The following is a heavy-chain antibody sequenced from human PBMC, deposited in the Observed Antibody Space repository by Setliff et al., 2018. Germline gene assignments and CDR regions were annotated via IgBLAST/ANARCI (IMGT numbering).Heavy chain of an antibody. J-gene: IGHJ4*02. V-gene: IGHV1-18*01. Sequence: ASVKVSCKASGYTFTNYGVSWVRQAPGQGLEWMGWISGFNGNTKYAQKVQGRVSMTTDTSTNTAYMELRSLGSDDTAVYYCATFRGYTYGYDYWGQGTLVTVSS. CDR1: GYTFTNYG. D-gene: IGHD5-18*01. CDR3: ATFRGYTYGYDY. CDR2: ISGFNGNT.